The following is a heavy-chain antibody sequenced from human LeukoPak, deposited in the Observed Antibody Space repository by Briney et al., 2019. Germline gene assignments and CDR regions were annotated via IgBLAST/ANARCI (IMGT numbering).Heavy chain of an antibody. J-gene: IGHJ5*02. CDR2: INAGNGNT. D-gene: IGHD3-10*01. V-gene: IGHV1-3*01. Sequence: GASVEVSCKASGYTFTSYAMHWVRQAPGQRLEWMGWINAGNGNTKYSQKFQDRVTITRDTSASTAYMELSSLRSEDTAVYYCARGPSRDYYGSGSYYKFDPWGQGTLVTVSS. CDR1: GYTFTSYA. CDR3: ARGPSRDYYGSGSYYKFDP.